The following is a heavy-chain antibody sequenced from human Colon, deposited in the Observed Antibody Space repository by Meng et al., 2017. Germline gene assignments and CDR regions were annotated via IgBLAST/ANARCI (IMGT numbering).Heavy chain of an antibody. V-gene: IGHV4-31*03. D-gene: IGHD4-17*01. CDR1: GGSISSGWYY. CDR3: AAEYGDSPVRGFDY. J-gene: IGHJ4*02. Sequence: VHLEEYGPGLVNPSQTSSCTFTVFGGSISSGWYYWSWLRQPPGKGLEWIGYIYYSGSTYYNPSLKSRVTISVDTSKNQFSLKLSSVTAADTAVYYCAAEYGDSPVRGFDYWGQGTLVTVSS. CDR2: IYYSGST.